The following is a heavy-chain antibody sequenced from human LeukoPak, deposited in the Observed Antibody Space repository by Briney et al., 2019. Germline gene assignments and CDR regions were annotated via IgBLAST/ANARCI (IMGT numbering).Heavy chain of an antibody. V-gene: IGHV1-8*03. D-gene: IGHD6-13*01. Sequence: ASVKVSCKASGYTFTSYDINWVRQATGQGLEWMGWMNPNSGNTGYAQKFQGRVTITADESSNTASLDLSSLTSEDTAVYHCATDPNPYSSTSGYFDFWGQGTLVTVSS. J-gene: IGHJ4*02. CDR2: MNPNSGNT. CDR1: GYTFTSYD. CDR3: ATDPNPYSSTSGYFDF.